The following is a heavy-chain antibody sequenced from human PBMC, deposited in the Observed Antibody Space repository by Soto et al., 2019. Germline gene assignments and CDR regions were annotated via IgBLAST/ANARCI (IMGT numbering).Heavy chain of an antibody. D-gene: IGHD7-27*01. CDR3: ARITRSPNSGYFDY. Sequence: SETLSLTCTVSGDSMSGYYWTWFRQPPGKGLEWIGYIYYTGSTKYNPSLKSRVTVSLDTSKNQFSLILNSLTAADTAVYYCARITRSPNSGYFDYWGQGALVTVSS. J-gene: IGHJ4*02. CDR2: IYYTGST. CDR1: GDSMSGYY. V-gene: IGHV4-59*01.